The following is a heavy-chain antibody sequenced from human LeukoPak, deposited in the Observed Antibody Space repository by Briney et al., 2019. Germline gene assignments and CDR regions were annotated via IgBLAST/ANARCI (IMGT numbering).Heavy chain of an antibody. D-gene: IGHD1-1*01. J-gene: IGHJ3*02. CDR1: GFTFSSYW. CDR3: ASNLGARNAFDI. CDR2: IKKDGSEK. Sequence: GGSLRLSCAASGFTFSSYWMFWVRQPPGKGLEWVATIKKDGSEKDYVDSVKGRFTISRDNSKNTLYLQVNSLRAEDTAVYYCASNLGARNAFDIWGQGTMVTVSS. V-gene: IGHV3-7*03.